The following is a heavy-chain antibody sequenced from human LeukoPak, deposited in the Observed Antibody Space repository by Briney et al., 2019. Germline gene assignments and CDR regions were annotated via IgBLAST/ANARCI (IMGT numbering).Heavy chain of an antibody. CDR3: ARGYCGGDCFEGLIDY. D-gene: IGHD2-21*01. Sequence: GGSLRLSCAASGFTFSSYSMNWVRQAPGKGLEWVSSISSSSSYIYYAVSVKGRFTISRDNAKNSLYLQMNSLRAEDTAVYYCARGYCGGDCFEGLIDYWGQGTLATVSS. J-gene: IGHJ4*02. CDR2: ISSSSSYI. CDR1: GFTFSSYS. V-gene: IGHV3-21*01.